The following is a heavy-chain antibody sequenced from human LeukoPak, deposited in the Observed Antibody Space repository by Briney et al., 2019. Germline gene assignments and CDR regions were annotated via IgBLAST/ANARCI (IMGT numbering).Heavy chain of an antibody. D-gene: IGHD5-18*01. CDR3: ARSRSGYSYDHAAFEI. Sequence: SETLSLTCTVSGGSISTYYWSWIRQPPGKGLEWIAYIDYRGSTTYNPSLRSRVTISVDTSRNQFSLKLSSVTAADTAVYYCARSRSGYSYDHAAFEIWGRGTVVTVSS. CDR1: GGSISTYY. J-gene: IGHJ3*02. CDR2: IDYRGST. V-gene: IGHV4-59*01.